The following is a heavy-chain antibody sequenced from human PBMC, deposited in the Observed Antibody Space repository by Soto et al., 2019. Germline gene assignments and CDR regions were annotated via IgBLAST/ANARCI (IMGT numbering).Heavy chain of an antibody. CDR2: VSPYDGYT. J-gene: IGHJ5*02. CDR1: GYTFSSYG. Sequence: ASVKVSCKASGYTFSSYGINWVRQAPGQGLEWLGWVSPYDGYTNYAQNLQGRVTMTTDTSTNTAYMELRSLRSDDTAVYYCARGVGSGSYYNQYNWFDPWGQGTLVTVSS. CDR3: ARGVGSGSYYNQYNWFDP. V-gene: IGHV1-18*01. D-gene: IGHD3-10*01.